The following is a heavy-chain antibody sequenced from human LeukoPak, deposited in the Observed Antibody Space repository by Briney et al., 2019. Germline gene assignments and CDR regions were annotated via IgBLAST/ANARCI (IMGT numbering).Heavy chain of an antibody. Sequence: ASVKVSCKASGYTFTSYGISWVRQAPGQGLEWMGWISAYNGNTNYAQKLQGRVTMTTDTSTSTAYMELRSLRSDDTAVYYCARDKYDFWSGYLYPVFDYWGQGTLVTVSS. CDR1: GYTFTSYG. J-gene: IGHJ4*02. D-gene: IGHD3-3*01. CDR2: ISAYNGNT. CDR3: ARDKYDFWSGYLYPVFDY. V-gene: IGHV1-18*01.